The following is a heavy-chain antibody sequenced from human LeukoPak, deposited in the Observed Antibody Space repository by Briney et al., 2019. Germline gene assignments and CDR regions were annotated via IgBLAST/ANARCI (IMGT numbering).Heavy chain of an antibody. CDR3: AREGTYYYESSAYSLFDP. V-gene: IGHV4-61*09. Sequence: SQTLSLTCTVSGGSINTGSYYWSWLWQPAGKGLEWIGHSYTTGSTNYNPSLKSPVTISLDTSKNQFSLKLNSVNAADTAVYYCAREGTYYYESSAYSLFDPWGQGTLVTVSS. D-gene: IGHD3-22*01. CDR1: GGSINTGSYY. J-gene: IGHJ5*02. CDR2: SYTTGST.